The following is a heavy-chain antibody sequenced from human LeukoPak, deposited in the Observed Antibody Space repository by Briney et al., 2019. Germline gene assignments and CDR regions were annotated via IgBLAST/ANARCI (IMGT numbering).Heavy chain of an antibody. D-gene: IGHD6-19*01. J-gene: IGHJ4*02. CDR2: IYYSGST. Sequence: SETLSLTCTVSGGSISSYFWSWIRQPPGKGLEWIGYIYYSGSTNYNPSLKSRVIISVDTSKKQFSLNLTSVTAADTAVYYCARGLGAVAGLPVYWGQGTLVTVSS. CDR3: ARGLGAVAGLPVY. V-gene: IGHV4-59*12. CDR1: GGSISSYF.